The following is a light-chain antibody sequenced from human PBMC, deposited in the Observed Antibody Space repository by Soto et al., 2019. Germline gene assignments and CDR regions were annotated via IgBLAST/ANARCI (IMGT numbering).Light chain of an antibody. V-gene: IGLV4-69*01. CDR1: SGHSRYD. CDR3: QSWGTGIVV. J-gene: IGLJ2*01. Sequence: QSVLTQSPSASASLGASVKLTCFLSSGHSRYDIAWHQQQPGKGPRFLMKVNTEGAHRKGDGMPDRFSGSSSGAERYLIISRLQSEDEADYYCQSWGTGIVVFGGGTKLTVL. CDR2: VNTEGAH.